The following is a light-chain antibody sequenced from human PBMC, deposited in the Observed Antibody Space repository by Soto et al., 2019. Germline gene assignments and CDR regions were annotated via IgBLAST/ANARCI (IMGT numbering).Light chain of an antibody. V-gene: IGLV2-8*01. CDR3: SSYADSTLL. J-gene: IGLJ2*01. CDR2: EVT. Sequence: QSVLTQPPSASGSPGQSVTISCTGTSSDVGGYNYVSWYQQHPGRAPRLMIYEVTKRPSGVPDRFSGSKSGNTASLTVSGLQAEDEADYYCSSYADSTLLFGGGTKLTVL. CDR1: SSDVGGYNY.